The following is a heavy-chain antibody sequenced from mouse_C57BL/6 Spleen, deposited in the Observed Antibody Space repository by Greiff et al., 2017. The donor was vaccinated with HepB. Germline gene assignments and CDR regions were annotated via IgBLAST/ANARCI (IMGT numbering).Heavy chain of an antibody. D-gene: IGHD1-1*01. CDR3: ARRRGYYYGTHWYFDV. J-gene: IGHJ1*03. CDR2: INPSTGGT. Sequence: EVQVVESGPELVKPGASVKISCKASGYSFTGYYMNWVKQSPEKSLEWIGEINPSTGGTTYNQKFKAKATLTVDKSSSTAYMQLKSLTSEDSAVYYCARRRGYYYGTHWYFDVWGTGTTVTVSS. V-gene: IGHV1-42*01. CDR1: GYSFTGYY.